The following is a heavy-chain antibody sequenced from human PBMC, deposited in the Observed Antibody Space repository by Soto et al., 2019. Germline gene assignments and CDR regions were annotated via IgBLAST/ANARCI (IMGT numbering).Heavy chain of an antibody. CDR3: AKGVRGVPNWFDP. Sequence: QVQLQESGPGLVRPSQTLSLSCTVSGGSISNSANHWRRIRQHPGAGLEWIGYIYYSGGTYYSPSLKGRVTMSIDASKNQSSPKLSSVTAADTPVYYCAKGVRGVPNWFDPWGQGTLVTVSS. CDR1: GGSISNSANH. D-gene: IGHD3-10*01. V-gene: IGHV4-31*03. J-gene: IGHJ5*02. CDR2: IYYSGGT.